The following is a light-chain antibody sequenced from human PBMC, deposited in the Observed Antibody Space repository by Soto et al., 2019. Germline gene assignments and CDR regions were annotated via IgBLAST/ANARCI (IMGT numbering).Light chain of an antibody. J-gene: IGLJ3*02. CDR3: AAWDDTLNALV. Sequence: QSVLTQPPSASGTPGQRVTISCSGSSSNIGSNTINWYQQLPGTAPKLLIYGNNQRSSGVPDRLSGSKSGTSASLAISGLQPEDEADYYCAAWDDTLNALVFGGGTKLTVL. V-gene: IGLV1-44*01. CDR2: GNN. CDR1: SSNIGSNT.